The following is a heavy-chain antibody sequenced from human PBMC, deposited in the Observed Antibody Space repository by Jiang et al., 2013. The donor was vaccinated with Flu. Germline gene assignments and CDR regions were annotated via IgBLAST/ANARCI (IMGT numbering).Heavy chain of an antibody. CDR1: GFTFGDYV. D-gene: IGHD6-19*01. Sequence: TGSGFTFGDYVMNWFRQAPGKGWMGGFITSRDNGGTTEYAASVKGRXTLSRDDSKSVAYLQMSSVKTEDTAVYFCTTSSGWSFDYWGQGTLVTVSS. J-gene: IGHJ4*02. CDR2: ITSRDNGGTT. V-gene: IGHV3-49*03. CDR3: TTSSGWSFDY.